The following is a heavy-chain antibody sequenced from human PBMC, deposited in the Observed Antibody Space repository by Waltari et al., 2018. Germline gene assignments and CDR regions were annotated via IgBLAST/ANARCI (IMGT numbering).Heavy chain of an antibody. V-gene: IGHV5-51*01. Sequence: EVQLVQSGAEVKKPGESLKISCKGSGYSFTSYWIGWVRQMPGKRLEWMGIIYPGDSDTRYSPSCQGQVTISADKSISTAYLQWSSLKASDTAMYYCATCGGDCGHPPGWFDPWGQGTLVTVSS. D-gene: IGHD2-21*01. CDR2: IYPGDSDT. CDR3: ATCGGDCGHPPGWFDP. J-gene: IGHJ5*02. CDR1: GYSFTSYW.